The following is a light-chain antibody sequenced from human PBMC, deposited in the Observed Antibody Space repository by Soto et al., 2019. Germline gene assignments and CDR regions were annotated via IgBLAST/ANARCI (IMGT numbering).Light chain of an antibody. J-gene: IGLJ1*01. CDR2: EVS. V-gene: IGLV2-8*01. CDR3: SSYAGSNTYV. CDR1: SRDVGGYNY. Sequence: QSVLTQPPSASGSPGQSVTISCTGTSRDVGGYNYVSWYQQHPGKAPKLMIYEVSKRPSGVPDRFSGSKSGNTASLTVSGLQAEDEADYYCSSYAGSNTYVLGTGTKVTVL.